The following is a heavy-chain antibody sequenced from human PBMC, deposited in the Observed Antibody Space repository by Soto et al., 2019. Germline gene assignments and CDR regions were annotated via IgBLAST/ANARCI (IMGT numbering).Heavy chain of an antibody. Sequence: SETLSLTCTVSGGSVSSGSYYWSWIRQPPGKGLEWIGYIYYSGSTNYNPSLKSRVTISVDTSKNQFSLKLSSVTAADTAVYYCARGAYSSSRSAFDYWGQGTLVTVSS. D-gene: IGHD6-6*01. V-gene: IGHV4-61*01. J-gene: IGHJ4*02. CDR3: ARGAYSSSRSAFDY. CDR1: GGSVSSGSYY. CDR2: IYYSGST.